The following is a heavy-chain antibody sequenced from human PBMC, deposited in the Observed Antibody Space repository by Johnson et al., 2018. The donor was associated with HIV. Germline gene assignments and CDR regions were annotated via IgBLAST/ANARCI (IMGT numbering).Heavy chain of an antibody. V-gene: IGHV3-30-3*01. D-gene: IGHD2-21*02. CDR1: GFTFSSYA. Sequence: QVQLVESGGGVVQPGRSLKLSCAVSGFTFSSYAMHWVRQAPGKGLEWVAVISYDGSNKYYADSVKGRFTISRDNSKNTLYLQMNSLRAEDTAVYYCARAAEGKFIVVVTAAFDIWGQGTVVTVSS. CDR2: ISYDGSNK. CDR3: ARAAEGKFIVVVTAAFDI. J-gene: IGHJ3*02.